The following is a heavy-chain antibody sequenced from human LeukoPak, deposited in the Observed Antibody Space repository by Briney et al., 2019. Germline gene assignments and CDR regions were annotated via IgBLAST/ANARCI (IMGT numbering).Heavy chain of an antibody. V-gene: IGHV3-11*04. D-gene: IGHD5-18*01. CDR2: ISGSGTDI. Sequence: PGGSLRLSCEASGFTFSDPYMSWIRQAPGKGLECLSYISGSGTDINYADSVRGRFTISRDNAKNLLYLQMNDLRVEDTAEYYCARTARHLDYWGQGTLVTVSS. J-gene: IGHJ4*02. CDR3: ARTARHLDY. CDR1: GFTFSDPY.